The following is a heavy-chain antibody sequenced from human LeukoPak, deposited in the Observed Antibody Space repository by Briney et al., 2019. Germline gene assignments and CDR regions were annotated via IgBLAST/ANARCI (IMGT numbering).Heavy chain of an antibody. CDR2: IYHNGST. J-gene: IGHJ6*03. CDR1: GGSISSSNW. CDR3: ASLRDYYYNYMDV. V-gene: IGHV4-4*02. Sequence: PSETLSLTCAVSGGSISSSNWWSWVRQPPGKGLEWIGEIYHNGSTNYNPSLKSRVTISVDTSKIQISLKLNSVTAADTAVYYCASLRDYYYNYMDVWGKGTTVTISS.